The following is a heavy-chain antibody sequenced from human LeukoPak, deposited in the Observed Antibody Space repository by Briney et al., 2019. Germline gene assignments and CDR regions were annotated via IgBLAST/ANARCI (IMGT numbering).Heavy chain of an antibody. CDR2: IKYDGST. D-gene: IGHD3-3*01. CDR3: ARVGDFWSGMGWFGP. J-gene: IGHJ5*02. V-gene: IGHV4-34*01. CDR1: GGSFIAYH. Sequence: SETLSLTCAVYGGSFIAYHWGWIRQSPGKGLEWIGEIKYDGSTNYNPSLNSRVTISVDTSKNQFSLKLTSVTAADTAMYYCARVGDFWSGMGWFGPWGQGSLVTVSS.